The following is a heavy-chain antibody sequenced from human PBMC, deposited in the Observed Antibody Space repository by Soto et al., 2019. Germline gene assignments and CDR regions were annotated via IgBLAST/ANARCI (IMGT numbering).Heavy chain of an antibody. CDR1: GYSFTNYW. J-gene: IGHJ4*02. V-gene: IGHV5-51*01. CDR3: ARLYDSSGYYHDY. D-gene: IGHD3-22*01. CDR2: IYPRYSDT. Sequence: PGESLKISCKGSGYSFTNYWIGWVRQMPGKGLEWMGIIYPRYSDTRYSPSFQGQVTISADKSISTAYLQWSSLKASDTAMYYCARLYDSSGYYHDYWGQGTLVTVSS.